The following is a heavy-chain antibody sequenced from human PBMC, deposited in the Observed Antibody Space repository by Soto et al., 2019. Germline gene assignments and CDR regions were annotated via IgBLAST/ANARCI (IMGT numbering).Heavy chain of an antibody. CDR1: GYTFTSYG. CDR2: ISAYNGNT. J-gene: IGHJ5*02. CDR3: ATAQGYSGYDPWGNWFDP. Sequence: QVQLVQSGAEVKKPGASVKVSCKASGYTFTSYGISWVRQAPGQGLEWMGWISAYNGNTNYEQKLQSRVTMTTDTYTSTAYIELRSLRSDDTAVYYCATAQGYSGYDPWGNWFDPWGQGTLVTVSS. V-gene: IGHV1-18*01. D-gene: IGHD5-12*01.